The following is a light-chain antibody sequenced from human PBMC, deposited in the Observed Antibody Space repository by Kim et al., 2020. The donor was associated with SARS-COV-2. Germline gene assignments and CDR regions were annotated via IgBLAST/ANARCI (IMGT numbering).Light chain of an antibody. Sequence: EIALTQSPGTLSLSPGQRATLSCRASQSVSSSYLAWYQQKPGQAPRLLIYGASTRATGIPDRFSGSGSGTDFTLTISRLEPEDFAVYYCQQHGNSPWTFGQGTKVDIK. J-gene: IGKJ1*01. V-gene: IGKV3-20*01. CDR3: QQHGNSPWT. CDR2: GAS. CDR1: QSVSSSY.